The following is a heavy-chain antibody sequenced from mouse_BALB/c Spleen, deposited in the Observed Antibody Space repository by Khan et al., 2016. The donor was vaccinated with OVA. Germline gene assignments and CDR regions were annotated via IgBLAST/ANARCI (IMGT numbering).Heavy chain of an antibody. J-gene: IGHJ2*01. CDR2: ISSDSNTI. V-gene: IGHV5-17*02. CDR3: ARTGYDYFDY. Sequence: EVELVESGGGLVQTGGSRKLSCAASGFTFSGFGMHWVRQAPEKGLEWVAYISSDSNTIYYADTVKGRFTISRDNPKNTLFLQMPSLRSEDTAMYYCARTGYDYFDYWGQGTTLTVSS. D-gene: IGHD2-2*01. CDR1: GFTFSGFG.